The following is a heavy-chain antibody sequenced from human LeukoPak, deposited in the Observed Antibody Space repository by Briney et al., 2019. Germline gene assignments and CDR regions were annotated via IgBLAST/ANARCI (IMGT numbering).Heavy chain of an antibody. D-gene: IGHD5-18*01. CDR1: GYSFTSYW. J-gene: IGHJ5*02. Sequence: GESLQISCKGSGYSFTSYWIGWVRQTPGKGLEWMGVIYPGDSRTRYNPTFEGQVTISADKSINTAYLQWSSLKASDTAMYYCACREFYSPWPGPWGQGTLVTVSS. CDR2: IYPGDSRT. V-gene: IGHV5-51*01. CDR3: ACREFYSPWPGP.